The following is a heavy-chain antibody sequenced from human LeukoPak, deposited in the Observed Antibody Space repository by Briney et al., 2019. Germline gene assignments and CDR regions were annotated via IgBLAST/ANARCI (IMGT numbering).Heavy chain of an antibody. CDR2: IYYSGST. V-gene: IGHV4-59*08. J-gene: IGHJ4*02. CDR3: ASRTDYYGSGLDN. D-gene: IGHD3-10*01. Sequence: PSETLSLTCTVSGGSISSYYWSWIRQPPGKGLEWIGYIYYSGSTNYNPSLKSRVTISVDTSKNQFSLELSSVTAADTAVYYCASRTDYYGSGLDNRGQGTLVTVSS. CDR1: GGSISSYY.